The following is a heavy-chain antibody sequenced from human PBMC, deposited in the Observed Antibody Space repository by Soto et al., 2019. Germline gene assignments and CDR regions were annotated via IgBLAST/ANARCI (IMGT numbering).Heavy chain of an antibody. Sequence: SETLFLTCTVSGGSISSYYWSWIRQPPGKGLEWIGYIYYSGSTNYNPSLKSRVAISVDTSKNQFSLKLSSVTAADTAVYYCARDYRRAAAGTRSWFDPWGQGTLVTVSS. CDR3: ARDYRRAAAGTRSWFDP. J-gene: IGHJ5*02. D-gene: IGHD6-13*01. V-gene: IGHV4-59*01. CDR1: GGSISSYY. CDR2: IYYSGST.